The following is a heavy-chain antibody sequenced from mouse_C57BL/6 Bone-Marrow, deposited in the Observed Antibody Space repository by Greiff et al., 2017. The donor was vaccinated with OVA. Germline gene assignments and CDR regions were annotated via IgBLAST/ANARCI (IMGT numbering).Heavy chain of an antibody. CDR1: GYTFTSYW. J-gene: IGHJ4*01. CDR2: IDPSVSYT. V-gene: IGHV1-50*01. CDR3: ARGGYYDYAMDY. Sequence: VQLQQPGAELVKPGASVKLSCKASGYTFTSYWMQWVKQRPGQGLEWIGEIDPSVSYTNYNQKFKGKATLTVDTSSSTAYMQLSSLTSEDSAVYYCARGGYYDYAMDYWGQGTSVTVSS. D-gene: IGHD2-3*01.